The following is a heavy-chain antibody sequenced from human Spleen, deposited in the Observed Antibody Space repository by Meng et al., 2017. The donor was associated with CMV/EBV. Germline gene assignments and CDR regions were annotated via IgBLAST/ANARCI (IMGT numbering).Heavy chain of an antibody. CDR1: GFTFSTYA. Sequence: GESLKISCAASGFTFSTYAMSWVRQAPGKGLEWVSVIYGDNSSTSYADSVKGRFTISRDNSKNTLYLEMNSLRADDTAMYYCAKDWVGNSVLVPGVGTFDIWGQGTMVTVSS. J-gene: IGHJ3*02. CDR2: IYGDNSST. V-gene: IGHV3-23*03. D-gene: IGHD2-2*01. CDR3: AKDWVGNSVLVPGVGTFDI.